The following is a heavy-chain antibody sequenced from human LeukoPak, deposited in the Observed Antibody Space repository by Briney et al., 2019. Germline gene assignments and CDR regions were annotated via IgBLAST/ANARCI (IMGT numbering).Heavy chain of an antibody. J-gene: IGHJ4*02. V-gene: IGHV1-2*04. CDR3: ARSHSSSWYFGHRTHFDY. D-gene: IGHD6-13*01. CDR1: GYTFTSNY. Sequence: ASVKVSCKASGYTFTSNYIHWVRQAPGQGLEWMGWINPNSGGTNYAQKFQGWVTMTRDTSISTAYMELSRLRSDDTAVYYCARSHSSSWYFGHRTHFDYWGQGTLVTVSS. CDR2: INPNSGGT.